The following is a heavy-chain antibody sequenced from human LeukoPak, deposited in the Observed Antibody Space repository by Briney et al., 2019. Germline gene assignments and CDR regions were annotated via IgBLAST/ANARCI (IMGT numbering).Heavy chain of an antibody. V-gene: IGHV4-34*01. CDR2: INHSGST. D-gene: IGHD6-19*01. CDR1: GGSFSGYY. J-gene: IGHJ6*02. Sequence: SETLSLTCAVYGGSFSGYYWSWIRQPPGKGLEWIGEINHSGSTNYNPSLKSRVTISVDTSKNQFSLKLSSVTAADTAVYYCARGYSSGWYYYCGMDVWGQGTTVTVSS. CDR3: ARGYSSGWYYYCGMDV.